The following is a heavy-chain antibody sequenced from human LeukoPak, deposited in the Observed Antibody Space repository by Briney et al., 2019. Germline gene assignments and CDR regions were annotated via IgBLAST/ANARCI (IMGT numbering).Heavy chain of an antibody. CDR1: GDSISGYY. CDR3: ARDIDIVVVVAAPTNWYFDL. Sequence: PSETLSLTCTVSGDSISGYYWSWIRQPAGKGLEWIGRIYASGSTNYNPSLKSRVTMSVDTSKNQFSLKLSSVTAADTAVYYCARDIDIVVVVAAPTNWYFDLWGRGTLVTVSS. CDR2: IYASGST. D-gene: IGHD2-15*01. J-gene: IGHJ2*01. V-gene: IGHV4-4*07.